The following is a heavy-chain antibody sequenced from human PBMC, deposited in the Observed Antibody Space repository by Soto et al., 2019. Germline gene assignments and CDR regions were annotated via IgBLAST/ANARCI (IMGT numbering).Heavy chain of an antibody. CDR3: ARDDSERPATY. Sequence: PSETLSLTCIVSGGSISSYYWTWTRQPPGKGLEWIGCVYNGATTSYNPSLKSRVNISVDTSKNQFSLKLTSVTAADTAMYYCARDDSERPATYWGQGTLVTVSS. V-gene: IGHV4-59*01. CDR1: GGSISSYY. D-gene: IGHD3-10*01. CDR2: VYNGATT. J-gene: IGHJ4*02.